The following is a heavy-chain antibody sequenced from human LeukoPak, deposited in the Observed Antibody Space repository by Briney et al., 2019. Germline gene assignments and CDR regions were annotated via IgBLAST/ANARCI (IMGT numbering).Heavy chain of an antibody. Sequence: ASVKVSCKASGYTFTRYFIHWVRQAPGQGLEWMSIINPSGGSTTYAQKFQGRLTMTRDTSTSTVYMDLSSLRSEDTAVYYCARGVRDGDYYFDYWGQGTLVPVSS. CDR3: ARGVRDGDYYFDY. D-gene: IGHD4-17*01. CDR2: INPSGGST. J-gene: IGHJ4*02. CDR1: GYTFTRYF. V-gene: IGHV1-46*01.